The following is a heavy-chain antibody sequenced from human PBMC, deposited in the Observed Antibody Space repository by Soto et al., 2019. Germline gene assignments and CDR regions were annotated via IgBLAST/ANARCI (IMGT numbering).Heavy chain of an antibody. CDR1: GFTFSSYA. V-gene: IGHV3-23*01. CDR3: AKDGVAAAGLYDYYYYMDV. J-gene: IGHJ6*03. D-gene: IGHD6-13*01. CDR2: ISGSGGST. Sequence: GGSLRLSCAASGFTFSSYALSWVRLAPGKGLEWVSTISGSGGSTYYADSVKGRFTISRDNSKNTLYLQMDSLRAEDTAVYYCAKDGVAAAGLYDYYYYMDVWGKGTTVTVSS.